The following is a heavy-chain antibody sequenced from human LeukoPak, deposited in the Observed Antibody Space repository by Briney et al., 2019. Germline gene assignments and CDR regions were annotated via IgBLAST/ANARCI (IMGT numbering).Heavy chain of an antibody. CDR1: GYTFTGYY. CDR3: ARDKSIFGVVIISHDLDY. J-gene: IGHJ4*02. Sequence: ASVKVSCKASGYTFTGYYMHWVRQAPGQGLEWMGWINPNSGGTNYAQKLQGRVTMTTDTSTSTAYMELRSLRSDDTAVYYCARDKSIFGVVIISHDLDYWGQGTLVTVSS. D-gene: IGHD3-3*01. CDR2: INPNSGGT. V-gene: IGHV1-2*02.